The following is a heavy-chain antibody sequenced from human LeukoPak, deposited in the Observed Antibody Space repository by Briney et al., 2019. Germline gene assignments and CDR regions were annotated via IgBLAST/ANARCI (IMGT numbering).Heavy chain of an antibody. V-gene: IGHV4-34*01. CDR1: GGSLSGYY. J-gene: IGHJ6*03. Sequence: PSETLSLTCAVYGGSLSGYYWSWIRQSPEKGLEWIAEINHSGNINYNASLQSRLTISVDTSKSQFSLMLRSVTVADTAVYYCARRSYHLLYGYYYIDVWGKGTPVTVSS. CDR2: INHSGNI. D-gene: IGHD2-2*02. CDR3: ARRSYHLLYGYYYIDV.